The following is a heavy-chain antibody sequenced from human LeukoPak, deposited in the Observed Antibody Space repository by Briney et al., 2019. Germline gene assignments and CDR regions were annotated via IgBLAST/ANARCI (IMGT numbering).Heavy chain of an antibody. CDR2: MNPNSGNT. D-gene: IGHD3-22*01. CDR1: GYTFTSYY. V-gene: IGHV1-8*02. Sequence: ASVKVSCKASGYTFTSYYMHWVRQAPGQGLEWMGWMNPNSGNTGYAQKFQGRVTMTRNTSISTAYMELSSLRSEDTAVYYCAKSYHYYDSSGYPREWGQGTLVTVSS. J-gene: IGHJ4*02. CDR3: AKSYHYYDSSGYPRE.